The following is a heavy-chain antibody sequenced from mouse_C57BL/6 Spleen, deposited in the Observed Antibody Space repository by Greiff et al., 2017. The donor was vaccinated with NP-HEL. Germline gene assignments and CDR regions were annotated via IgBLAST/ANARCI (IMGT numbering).Heavy chain of an antibody. CDR3: TRGREFFAY. CDR1: GYTFTDYE. CDR2: IDPETGGT. V-gene: IGHV1-15*01. J-gene: IGHJ3*01. Sequence: QVQLKESGAELVRPGASVTLSCKASGYTFTDYEMHWVKQTPVHGLEWIGAIDPETGGTAYNQKVKGKAILTADKSSSTAYMELRGLTSEDSAVYYCTRGREFFAYWGQGTLVTVSA.